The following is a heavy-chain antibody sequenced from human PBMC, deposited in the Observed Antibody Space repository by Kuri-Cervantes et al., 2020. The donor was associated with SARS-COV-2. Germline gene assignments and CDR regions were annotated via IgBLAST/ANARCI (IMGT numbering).Heavy chain of an antibody. J-gene: IGHJ6*02. Sequence: GGSLRLSCAASGFTFGSYAMSWVRQAPGKGLEWVSAISGSGGSTYYADSVKGRFTISRDNSKNTLYLQMNSLRAEDTAVYYCAKALPGVTIFGVVIMSEGENYYYGMDVWGQGTTVTVSS. CDR1: GFTFGSYA. D-gene: IGHD3-3*01. CDR3: AKALPGVTIFGVVIMSEGENYYYGMDV. V-gene: IGHV3-23*01. CDR2: ISGSGGST.